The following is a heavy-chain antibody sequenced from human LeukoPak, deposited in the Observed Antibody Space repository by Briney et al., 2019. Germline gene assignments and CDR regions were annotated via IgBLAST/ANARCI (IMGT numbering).Heavy chain of an antibody. V-gene: IGHV1-18*04. J-gene: IGHJ4*02. D-gene: IGHD6-19*01. Sequence: GASLKVSCTASGYTFTRYGISWVRQAPGQGLECMGWISAYNGNTNYAQKLQGRVTMTTDTSTSTTYMELRSLRSDDTAVYYCARSRGSGLNPFDYWGQGTLVTVSS. CDR1: GYTFTRYG. CDR3: ARSRGSGLNPFDY. CDR2: ISAYNGNT.